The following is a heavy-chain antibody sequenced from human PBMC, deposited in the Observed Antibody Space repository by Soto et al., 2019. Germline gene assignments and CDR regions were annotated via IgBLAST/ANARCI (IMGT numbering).Heavy chain of an antibody. CDR2: ISGSGGST. CDR1: GFTFSSYA. CDR3: AKTKGLFSGKGQSWFDP. J-gene: IGHJ5*02. V-gene: IGHV3-23*01. Sequence: PGGSLRLSCAASGFTFSSYAMSWVRQAPGKGLEWVSAISGSGGSTYYADSVKGRFTISRDNSKNTLYLQMNSLRAEDTAVYYSAKTKGLFSGKGQSWFDPWGQGTLVTVSS. D-gene: IGHD2-15*01.